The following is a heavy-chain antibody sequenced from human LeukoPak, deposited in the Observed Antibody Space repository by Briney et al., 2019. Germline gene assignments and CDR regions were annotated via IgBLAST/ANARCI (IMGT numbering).Heavy chain of an antibody. V-gene: IGHV1-2*02. D-gene: IGHD4-17*01. CDR1: GYTFTVYY. J-gene: IGHJ4*02. Sequence: ASVKVSCKASGYTFTVYYMHWVRQAPGQGLEWMGWINPNSGGTNYAQKFQGRVTMTRDTSISTAYMELSRLRSDDTAVYYCAIRKGAVTSEDYFDYWGQGTLVTVSS. CDR2: INPNSGGT. CDR3: AIRKGAVTSEDYFDY.